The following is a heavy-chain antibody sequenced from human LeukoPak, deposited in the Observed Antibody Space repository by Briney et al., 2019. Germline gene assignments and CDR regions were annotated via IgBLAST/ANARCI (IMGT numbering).Heavy chain of an antibody. Sequence: GGSLRLSCAASGFTFSSYSMNWVGQAPGKGLRWVSSISTTSDYIHYADSLKGRLAISRDNGKNSLYLQMNSLRAEDTAVYYCARGGIYSQGFDYWGQGSLVTVSS. CDR2: ISTTSDYI. D-gene: IGHD6-13*01. CDR1: GFTFSSYS. CDR3: ARGGIYSQGFDY. V-gene: IGHV3-21*01. J-gene: IGHJ4*02.